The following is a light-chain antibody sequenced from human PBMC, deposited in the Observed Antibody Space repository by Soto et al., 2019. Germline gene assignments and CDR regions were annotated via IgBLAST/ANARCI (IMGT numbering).Light chain of an antibody. CDR1: QSVSNN. CDR2: GAS. V-gene: IGKV3-15*01. CDR3: QHYNSYSEA. Sequence: IVFTQSPGTLSLSPVGRATLSCSPSQSVSNNWFAWYQQKPGQAPRLLIYGASTTATGIPARFSGSGSGTEFTLTISSLQPDDFATYYCQHYNSYSEAFGQGTKVDIK. J-gene: IGKJ1*01.